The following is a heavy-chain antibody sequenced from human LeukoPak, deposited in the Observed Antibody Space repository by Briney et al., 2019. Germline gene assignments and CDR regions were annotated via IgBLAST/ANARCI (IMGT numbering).Heavy chain of an antibody. J-gene: IGHJ4*02. V-gene: IGHV3-30-3*01. CDR2: ISYDGSNK. CDR3: ARCSTGSMDS. D-gene: IGHD1-1*01. Sequence: GGSLRLSCAASGFTFSSYTMHWVRQAPGKGLEWVAVISYDGSNKYYADSVKGRFTISRDNAANSLYLQMNSLKAEDTAVYYCARCSTGSMDSWGQGTLVTVSS. CDR1: GFTFSSYT.